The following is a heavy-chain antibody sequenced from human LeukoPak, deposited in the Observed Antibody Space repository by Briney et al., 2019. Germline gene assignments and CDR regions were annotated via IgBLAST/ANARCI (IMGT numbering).Heavy chain of an antibody. CDR2: IYPGDSET. CDR1: GYSLISYW. J-gene: IGHJ4*02. Sequence: GESLKISCKASGYSLISYWIGWVRQMPGKGLEWMGKIYPGDSETRYSPSFQGQISISVDKSISTAYLQWSSLKASDTAMYYCARALPGINNWNEFDYWGQGTRVTVSS. CDR3: ARALPGINNWNEFDY. D-gene: IGHD1-20*01. V-gene: IGHV5-51*01.